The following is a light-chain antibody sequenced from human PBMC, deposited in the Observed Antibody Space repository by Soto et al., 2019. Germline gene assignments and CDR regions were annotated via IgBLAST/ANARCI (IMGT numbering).Light chain of an antibody. J-gene: IGKJ1*01. Sequence: DIQMTQSPSTLSASVGDIVTITCRASQSISSWLAWYQQKPVTAPKLLIYKASTLQSGVPSRFSGSGSGTEFTLNISSLQPDDSATYYGQQYNDNWTFGQGTKVEIK. V-gene: IGKV1-5*03. CDR3: QQYNDNWT. CDR1: QSISSW. CDR2: KAS.